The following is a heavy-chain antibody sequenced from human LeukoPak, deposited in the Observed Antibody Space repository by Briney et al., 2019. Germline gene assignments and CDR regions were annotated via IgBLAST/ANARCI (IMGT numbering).Heavy chain of an antibody. CDR1: GFTFSSYS. CDR3: ARDREYSSPYGY. CDR2: ISSSSSYI. J-gene: IGHJ4*02. D-gene: IGHD6-6*01. V-gene: IGHV3-21*01. Sequence: GGSLRLSCAASGFTFSSYSMNRVRQAPGKGLEWVSSISSSSSYIYYADSVKGRFTISRDNAKNSLYLQMNSLRAEDTAVYYCARDREYSSPYGYWGQGTLVTVSS.